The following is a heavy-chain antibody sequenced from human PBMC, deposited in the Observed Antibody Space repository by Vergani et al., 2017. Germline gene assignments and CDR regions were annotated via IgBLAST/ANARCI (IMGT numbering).Heavy chain of an antibody. J-gene: IGHJ5*02. V-gene: IGHV3-23*04. D-gene: IGHD1-26*01. CDR2: ISGSGGST. CDR3: AKGKESGSYGRNWFDP. CDR1: GFTFSTYA. Sequence: VQLVESGGGVVQPGRSLRLSCTSSGFTFSTYAMHWVRQAPGKGLEWVSAISGSGGSTYYADSVKGRFTIARDNSKNTLYLQMNSLRAEDTAVYYCAKGKESGSYGRNWFDPWGQGTLVTVSS.